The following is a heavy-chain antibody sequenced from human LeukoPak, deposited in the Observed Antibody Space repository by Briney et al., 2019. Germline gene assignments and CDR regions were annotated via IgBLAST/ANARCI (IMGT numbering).Heavy chain of an antibody. CDR3: ARVEFGSYEAIWFDP. CDR1: GYTFTVYY. V-gene: IGHV1-2*02. Sequence: ASVTVSCKASGYTFTVYYMHWVRQAPGQGLEWMGWINPNSGGTNYAQKFQGRVTMTRDTSISTAYMELSRLRSDDTAVYYCARVEFGSYEAIWFDPWGQGTLVTVSS. CDR2: INPNSGGT. D-gene: IGHD1-26*01. J-gene: IGHJ5*02.